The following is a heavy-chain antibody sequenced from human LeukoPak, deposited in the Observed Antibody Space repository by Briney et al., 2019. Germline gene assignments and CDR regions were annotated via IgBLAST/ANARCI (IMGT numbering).Heavy chain of an antibody. CDR3: AKDRAVADPFDY. V-gene: IGHV3-66*01. J-gene: IGHJ4*02. Sequence: GGSLRLSCAASGIAVSLKYMTWVRQAPGKGLEWVSVIHGGGSTYYSDSVKGRFTISRDNSKNILYLQMNSLRAEDTAVYYCAKDRAVADPFDYWGQGTLVTVSS. D-gene: IGHD6-19*01. CDR2: IHGGGST. CDR1: GIAVSLKY.